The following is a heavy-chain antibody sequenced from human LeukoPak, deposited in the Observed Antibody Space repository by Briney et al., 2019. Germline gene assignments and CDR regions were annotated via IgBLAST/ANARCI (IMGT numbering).Heavy chain of an antibody. Sequence: PGGSLRLSCAASGFTFSSYGMHWVRQAPGKGLEWVAVIWYDGSNKYYADSVKGRFTISRDNSKNTLYLQMNGLRAEDTAVYYCARVLQWLGHFDYWGQGTLVTVSS. J-gene: IGHJ4*02. V-gene: IGHV3-33*01. CDR3: ARVLQWLGHFDY. CDR2: IWYDGSNK. D-gene: IGHD6-19*01. CDR1: GFTFSSYG.